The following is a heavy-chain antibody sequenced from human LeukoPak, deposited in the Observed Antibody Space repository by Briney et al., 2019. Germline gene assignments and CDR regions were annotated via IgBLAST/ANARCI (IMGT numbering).Heavy chain of an antibody. D-gene: IGHD3-22*01. CDR2: ISYDGSNK. CDR1: GFTFSSYA. Sequence: GGSLRLSCAASGFTFSSYAMHWVRQAPGKGLEWVAVISYDGSNKYYADSVKGRFTISRDNSKNTLYLQMNSLRAEDTAVYYCARGVVYYDSSGYYLDYWGQGTLVTVSS. J-gene: IGHJ4*02. CDR3: ARGVVYYDSSGYYLDY. V-gene: IGHV3-30-3*01.